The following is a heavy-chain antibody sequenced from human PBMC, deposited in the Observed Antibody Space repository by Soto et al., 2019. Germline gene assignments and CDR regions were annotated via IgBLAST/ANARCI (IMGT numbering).Heavy chain of an antibody. Sequence: ASVKVSCKASGGTFSSYAISWVRQAPGQGLEWMGGIIPIFGTANYAQKFQGRVTITADESTSTAYMELRSLRSEDTAVYYCARDPGITGNTTSDYWGQGTLVTVSS. CDR1: GGTFSSYA. V-gene: IGHV1-69*13. J-gene: IGHJ4*02. D-gene: IGHD1-7*01. CDR2: IIPIFGTA. CDR3: ARDPGITGNTTSDY.